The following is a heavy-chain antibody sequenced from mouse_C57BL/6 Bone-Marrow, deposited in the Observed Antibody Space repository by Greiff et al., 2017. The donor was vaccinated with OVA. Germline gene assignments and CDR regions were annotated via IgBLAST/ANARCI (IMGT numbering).Heavy chain of an antibody. D-gene: IGHD3-2*02. CDR3: ARSEQLRLPWYFDV. CDR2: IYPRSGNT. J-gene: IGHJ1*03. V-gene: IGHV1-81*01. Sequence: QVQLQQSGAELARPGASVKLSCKASGYTFTSYGISWVKQRTGQGLEWIGEIYPRSGNTYYNEKFKGKATLTADKYSSTAYMELRSLTSEDSAVYFCARSEQLRLPWYFDVWGTGTTVTVSS. CDR1: GYTFTSYG.